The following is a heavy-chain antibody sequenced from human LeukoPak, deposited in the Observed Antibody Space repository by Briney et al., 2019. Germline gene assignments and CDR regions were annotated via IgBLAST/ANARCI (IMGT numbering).Heavy chain of an antibody. D-gene: IGHD1-26*01. CDR3: AREAGAGGALDI. V-gene: IGHV4-59*12. CDR2: IYYSGST. CDR1: GGSISSYY. Sequence: SETLSLTCTVSGGSISSYYWSWIRQPPGKGLEWIGYIYYSGSTNYNPSLKSRVTISVDTSKNQFSLKLSSVTAADAAVYYCAREAGAGGALDIWGQGTMVTVSS. J-gene: IGHJ3*02.